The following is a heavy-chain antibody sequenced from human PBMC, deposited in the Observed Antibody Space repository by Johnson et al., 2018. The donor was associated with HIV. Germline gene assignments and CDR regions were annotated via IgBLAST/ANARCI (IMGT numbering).Heavy chain of an antibody. CDR3: ARDRASILWVGATQFAFDI. J-gene: IGHJ3*02. D-gene: IGHD2-21*01. V-gene: IGHV3-30*04. Sequence: QVQLVESGGGVVQPRRSLRLSCAASGFAFSGYALHWVRQAPGKGLEWVAVISYDGTKKDYGGSVKGRFIISRDNAKNSLYLQMNSLRAEDTAVYYCARDRASILWVGATQFAFDIWGQGTMVTVSS. CDR2: ISYDGTKK. CDR1: GFAFSGYA.